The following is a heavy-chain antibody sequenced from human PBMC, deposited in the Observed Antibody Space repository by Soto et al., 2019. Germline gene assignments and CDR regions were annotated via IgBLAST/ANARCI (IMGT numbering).Heavy chain of an antibody. Sequence: TSETLSLTCTVSGGSISSGGYYWSWIRQHPGKGLEWIGYIYYSGSTYYNPSLKSRVTISVDTSKNQFSLKLSSVTAADTAVYYCARGSDYDFWSGYPEADYYYYGMDVWGQGTTVTVSS. J-gene: IGHJ6*02. V-gene: IGHV4-31*03. CDR2: IYYSGST. CDR1: GGSISSGGYY. D-gene: IGHD3-3*01. CDR3: ARGSDYDFWSGYPEADYYYYGMDV.